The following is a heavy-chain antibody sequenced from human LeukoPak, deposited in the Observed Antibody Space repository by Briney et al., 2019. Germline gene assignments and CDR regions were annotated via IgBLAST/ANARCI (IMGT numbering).Heavy chain of an antibody. V-gene: IGHV3-11*06. D-gene: IGHD2-21*02. CDR3: ARADCGGDCYEASGYFDY. CDR2: ISSSSSYT. Sequence: GGSLGLSCAASGFTFSDYYMSWIRQAPGKGLEWVSYISSSSSYTNYADSVKGRFTISRDNAKNSLYLQMNSLRAEDTAVYYCARADCGGDCYEASGYFDYWGQGTLVTVSS. CDR1: GFTFSDYY. J-gene: IGHJ4*02.